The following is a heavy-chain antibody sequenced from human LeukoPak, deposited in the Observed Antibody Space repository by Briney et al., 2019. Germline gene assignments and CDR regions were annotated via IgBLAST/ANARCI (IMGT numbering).Heavy chain of an antibody. CDR3: ARDQQSRDYYDSSGYYGTYYYYGMDV. J-gene: IGHJ6*02. V-gene: IGHV3-30-3*01. CDR1: GFTFSSYA. CDR2: ISYDGSNK. D-gene: IGHD3-22*01. Sequence: GGSLRLSCAASGFTFSSYAMHWVRQAPGKGLVWVAVISYDGSNKYYADSVKGRFTISRDNSKNTLYLQMNSLRAEDTAVYYCARDQQSRDYYDSSGYYGTYYYYGMDVWGQGTTVTVSS.